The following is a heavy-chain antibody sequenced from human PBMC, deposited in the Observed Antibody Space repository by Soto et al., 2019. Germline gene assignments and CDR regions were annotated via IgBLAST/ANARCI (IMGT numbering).Heavy chain of an antibody. CDR3: AKREVTYYDFWSGPSSGMDV. V-gene: IGHV3-23*01. CDR2: ISGSGGST. CDR1: GFTFSSYA. J-gene: IGHJ6*02. Sequence: PGGSLRLSCAASGFTFSSYAMSWVRQAPGKGLEWVSAISGSGGSTYYADSVKGRFTISRDNSKNTLYLQMNSLRAEDTAVYYCAKREVTYYDFWSGPSSGMDVWGQGTTVTVSS. D-gene: IGHD3-3*01.